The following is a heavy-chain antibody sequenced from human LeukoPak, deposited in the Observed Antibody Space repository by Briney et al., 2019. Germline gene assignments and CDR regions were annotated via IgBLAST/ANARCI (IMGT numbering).Heavy chain of an antibody. CDR2: ISSSSSYI. CDR3: VKESDAFDI. J-gene: IGHJ3*02. V-gene: IGHV3-21*01. CDR1: GFTFSSYS. Sequence: GGSLRLSCAASGFTFSSYSMNWVRQAPGKGLEWVSSISSSSSYIHSADSVRGRFTISRDNAKNSLFLQMNSLRAEDTAVYFCVKESDAFDIWGQGTMVTVSS.